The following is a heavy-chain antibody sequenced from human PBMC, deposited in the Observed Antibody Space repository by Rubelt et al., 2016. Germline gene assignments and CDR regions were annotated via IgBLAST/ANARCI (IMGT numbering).Heavy chain of an antibody. CDR3: ARVITSSGWYGDN. CDR2: IKQDGSEK. V-gene: IGHV3-7*01. D-gene: IGHD6-19*01. J-gene: IGHJ4*02. Sequence: EVQLVESGGGLVQPGGSLRLSCAASGFTSSSYWMTWVRQAPGKGLDWVAVIKQDGSEKYYVDSVKGRFTISRDNAKNSLYLQMNSLRDEDTAVDYCARVITSSGWYGDNWGQGTLVTVSS. CDR1: GFTSSSYW.